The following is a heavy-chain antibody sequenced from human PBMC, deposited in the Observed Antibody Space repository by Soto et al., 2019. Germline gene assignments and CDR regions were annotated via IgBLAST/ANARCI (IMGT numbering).Heavy chain of an antibody. CDR2: TYYRSKWYN. Sequence: TLSLTCAISGDSVSSNSAAWNWIRQSPSRGLEWLGRTYYRSKWYNDYAVSVKSRITINPDTSKNQFSLQLNSVTPEDTAVYYCARDGPHIAVAGTPYYYYYGMDVWGQGTTVTVSS. CDR3: ARDGPHIAVAGTPYYYYYGMDV. CDR1: GDSVSSNSAA. J-gene: IGHJ6*02. D-gene: IGHD6-19*01. V-gene: IGHV6-1*01.